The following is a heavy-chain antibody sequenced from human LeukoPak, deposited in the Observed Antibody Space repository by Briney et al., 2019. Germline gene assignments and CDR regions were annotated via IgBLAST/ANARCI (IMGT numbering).Heavy chain of an antibody. CDR2: ITGSSRTK. D-gene: IGHD6-19*01. J-gene: IGHJ3*01. CDR1: GFIFSNYD. Sequence: GGSLRLSCAASGFIFSNYDMNWVRQAPGKGLEWVSYITGSSRTKSYADSVKGRFTISRDNAENSVYLQMNSLRAEDTAVYFCAXXTSSGXXXXWGQ. CDR3: AXXTSSGXXXX. V-gene: IGHV3-48*01.